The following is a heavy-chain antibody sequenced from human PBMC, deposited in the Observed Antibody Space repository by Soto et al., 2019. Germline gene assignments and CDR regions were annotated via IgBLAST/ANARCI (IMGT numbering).Heavy chain of an antibody. D-gene: IGHD5-18*01. Sequence: PGGSLRLSCAASGFTFSDYYMSWIRQAPGKGLEWVSYISSSSSYTNYADSVKGRFTISRDNAKNSLYLQMNSLRAEDTAVYYCARERSARDTASTPSDYWGQGTLVTVSS. CDR3: ARERSARDTASTPSDY. CDR2: ISSSSSYT. CDR1: GFTFSDYY. J-gene: IGHJ4*02. V-gene: IGHV3-11*06.